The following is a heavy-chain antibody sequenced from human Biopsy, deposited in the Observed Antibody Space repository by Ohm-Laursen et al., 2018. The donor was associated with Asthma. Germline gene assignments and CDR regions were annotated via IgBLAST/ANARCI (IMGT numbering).Heavy chain of an antibody. CDR3: TRAGSTFVADY. CDR2: INTNSGTP. Sequence: ASVKVSCKASGYTFNIVAVMWVRQAPGQGLEWMGWINTNSGTPTYVQGFSGRFVFSLDPSVTTAYLQIDSLRSEDTGVYYCTRAGSTFVADYWGQGTLVTVSS. J-gene: IGHJ4*01. D-gene: IGHD5-12*01. CDR1: GYTFNIVA. V-gene: IGHV7-4-1*01.